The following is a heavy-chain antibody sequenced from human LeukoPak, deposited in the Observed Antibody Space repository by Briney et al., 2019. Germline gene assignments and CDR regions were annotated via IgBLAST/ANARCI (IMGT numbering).Heavy chain of an antibody. CDR1: GLTFNSYG. CDR2: ISGSGGTT. D-gene: IGHD1-26*01. J-gene: IGHJ4*02. V-gene: IGHV3-23*01. CDR3: ARERANSGSYFDY. Sequence: GGSLGLSCAASGLTFNSYGMSWVRQAPGKGLEWVSVISGSGGTTYYADSVKGRFTISRDNSKNTVYLQMSSLRAEDTAVYYCARERANSGSYFDYWGQGTLVTVSS.